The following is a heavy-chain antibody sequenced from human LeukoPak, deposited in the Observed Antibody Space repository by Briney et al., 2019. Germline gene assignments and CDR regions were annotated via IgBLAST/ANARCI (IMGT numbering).Heavy chain of an antibody. Sequence: SVKVSCKASGGTFSSYAISWVRQAPGQGLEWMGGIIPIFGTANYAQKFQGRVTITTDESTSTAYMELSSLRSEDTAVYYCARTPGGKAIEAPPSYFDYWGQGTLVNVSS. V-gene: IGHV1-69*05. CDR2: IIPIFGTA. CDR1: GGTFSSYA. J-gene: IGHJ4*02. CDR3: ARTPGGKAIEAPPSYFDY. D-gene: IGHD6-6*01.